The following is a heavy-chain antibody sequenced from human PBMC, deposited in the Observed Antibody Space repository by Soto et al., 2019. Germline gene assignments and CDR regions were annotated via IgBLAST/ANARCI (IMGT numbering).Heavy chain of an antibody. J-gene: IGHJ6*02. Sequence: PSETLSLTCTVSGGSISSYYWSWIRQPPGKGLEWIGYIYYSGSTNYNPSLKSRVTISVDTSKNQFSLKLSSVTAADTAVYYCARDHIAAPYYYYGIDVWGQGTTVTVSS. CDR1: GGSISSYY. CDR3: ARDHIAAPYYYYGIDV. D-gene: IGHD5-12*01. CDR2: IYYSGST. V-gene: IGHV4-59*01.